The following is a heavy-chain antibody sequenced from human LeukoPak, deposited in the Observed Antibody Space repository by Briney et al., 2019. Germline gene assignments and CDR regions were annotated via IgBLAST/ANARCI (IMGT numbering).Heavy chain of an antibody. J-gene: IGHJ6*03. CDR1: GGSFSSSSYF. D-gene: IGHD5-12*01. Sequence: SETLSLMCTVSGGSFSSSSYFWGWIRQPPGKGLEWFGATYYGWNTYYNPYLRSRVAISVDTSRKQFSLKLSSVTDADTAIYYCARHVDHSGYRYYMDVWGKGTTVSVSS. CDR3: ARHVDHSGYRYYMDV. CDR2: TYYGWNT. V-gene: IGHV4-39*01.